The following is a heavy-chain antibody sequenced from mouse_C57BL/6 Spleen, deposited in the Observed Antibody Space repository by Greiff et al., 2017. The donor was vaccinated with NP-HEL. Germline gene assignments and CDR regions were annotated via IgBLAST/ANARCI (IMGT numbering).Heavy chain of an antibody. CDR3: ARGYYGSGYYWYFDV. D-gene: IGHD1-1*01. CDR1: GYTFTSYW. V-gene: IGHV1-55*01. J-gene: IGHJ1*03. Sequence: QVQLQQPGAELVKPGASVKMSCKASGYTFTSYWITWVKQRPGQGLEWIGDIYPGSGSTNYNEKFKSKATLTVDTSSSTAYMQLSSLTSEDSAVYYCARGYYGSGYYWYFDVWGTGTTVTVSS. CDR2: IYPGSGST.